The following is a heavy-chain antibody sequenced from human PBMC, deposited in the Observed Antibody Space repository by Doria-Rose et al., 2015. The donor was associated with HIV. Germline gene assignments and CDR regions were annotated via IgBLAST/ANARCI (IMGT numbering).Heavy chain of an antibody. Sequence: SGPVLVKPTETLMLTCTVSGVSLSSPGMGVSWIRQPPGKALEWLANIFSDDERSYKTSLESRLTISRGTSKSQVVLTMTDMDPVDTATYYCARIKSSRWYHKYYFDFWGQGTLVIVSA. D-gene: IGHD6-13*01. CDR1: GVSLSSPGMG. J-gene: IGHJ4*02. CDR3: ARIKSSRWYHKYYFDF. V-gene: IGHV2-26*01. CDR2: IFSDDER.